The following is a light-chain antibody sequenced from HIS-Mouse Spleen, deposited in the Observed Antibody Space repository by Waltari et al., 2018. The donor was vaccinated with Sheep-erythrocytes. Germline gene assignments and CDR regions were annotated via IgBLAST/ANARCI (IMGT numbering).Light chain of an antibody. CDR3: CSYAGSYNHV. CDR2: DVS. Sequence: QSALTQPRSVSGSPGQSVTISCTGTSSDVGGYNYVSWYQQHPGKPPKLMIYDVSKRPSGVPDHFSGSKSGNTASLTISGLQAEDEADYYCCSYAGSYNHVFATGTKVTVL. J-gene: IGLJ1*01. CDR1: SSDVGGYNY. V-gene: IGLV2-11*01.